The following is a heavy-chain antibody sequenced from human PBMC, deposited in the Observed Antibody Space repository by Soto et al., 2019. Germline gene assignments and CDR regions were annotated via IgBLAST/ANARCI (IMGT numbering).Heavy chain of an antibody. J-gene: IGHJ4*02. D-gene: IGHD1-7*01. CDR1: GYTFGTYG. CDR2: ISGHNGVT. Sequence: QVQVVQSGGEVKKPGASVKVSCKAAGYTFGTYGISWVRQAPGHGLEWMGWISGHNGVTNNARKFQDRVTMTTDTSTSTAYMELRSLRSDDTAMYYCARDRQNYGTFDYWGQGTLVTVSS. CDR3: ARDRQNYGTFDY. V-gene: IGHV1-18*01.